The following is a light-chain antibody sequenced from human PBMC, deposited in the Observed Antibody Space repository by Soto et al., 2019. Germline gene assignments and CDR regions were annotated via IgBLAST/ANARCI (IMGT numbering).Light chain of an antibody. CDR3: AAWDDSMSGPV. CDR1: NSNLGINY. V-gene: IGLV1-47*01. Sequence: QSALTQPPSASGTPGQRVTISCSGRNSNLGINYVYWYQQVPGTAPKLVIYRNNQRPSRVPDRVSASKSGTSASLAISGLRAEDEGDYYRAAWDDSMSGPVFGPGTKVTVL. J-gene: IGLJ1*01. CDR2: RNN.